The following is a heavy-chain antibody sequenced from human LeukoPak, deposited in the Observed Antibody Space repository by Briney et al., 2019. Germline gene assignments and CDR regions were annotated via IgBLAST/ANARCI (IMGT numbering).Heavy chain of an antibody. D-gene: IGHD1-26*01. CDR1: GYSISSGYY. CDR2: IYHSGST. CDR3: ARQGGSYSGNY. J-gene: IGHJ4*02. Sequence: SETLSLTCAVSGYSISSGYYWVWIRQPPEKGLEWIGSIYHSGSTYYNPSLKSRVTISVDTSKNQFSLKLSSVTAADTAVYYCARQGGSYSGNYWGQGTLVTVSS. V-gene: IGHV4-38-2*01.